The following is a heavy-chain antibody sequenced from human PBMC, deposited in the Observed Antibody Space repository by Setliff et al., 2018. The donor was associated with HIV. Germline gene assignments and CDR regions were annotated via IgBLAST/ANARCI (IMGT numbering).Heavy chain of an antibody. CDR3: ARSIRGLDV. J-gene: IGHJ6*02. CDR1: GGSISGFY. D-gene: IGHD3-3*02. Sequence: SETLSLTCTVSGGSISGFYWNWIRQSAGKGLQWIGRIYDSGSTKYNPSLKSRVTISVDTSKNQFSLKLSSVTAADTAVYYCARSIRGLDVWGQGTTVTVTS. CDR2: IYDSGST. V-gene: IGHV4-4*07.